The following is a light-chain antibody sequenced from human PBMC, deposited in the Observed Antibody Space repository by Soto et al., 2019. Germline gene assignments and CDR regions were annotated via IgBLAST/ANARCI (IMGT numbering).Light chain of an antibody. Sequence: DIPMTQSPSSLSASVGDRVTITCRASQSISSYLNWYQQKPGEATKILIYAASTLQSGVPSRFSGRGSGPDFSLTISSLQPEDFATYYCQQTFSAPVTFGQGTRLEIK. V-gene: IGKV1-39*01. CDR2: AAS. CDR3: QQTFSAPVT. CDR1: QSISSY. J-gene: IGKJ2*01.